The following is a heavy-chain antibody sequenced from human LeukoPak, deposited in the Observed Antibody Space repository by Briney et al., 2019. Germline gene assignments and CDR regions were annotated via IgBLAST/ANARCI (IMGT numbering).Heavy chain of an antibody. CDR2: LNSDGSST. V-gene: IGHV3-74*01. Sequence: GGSLRLSCAPSGFTFSSYWMRWVHQPPGEGLMWVSRLNSDGSSTGYADSVKGRFTISRDNAKNTLYLQMNSLRAEDTAVFYCARVGQAGYVGYPLDYRGQGTLVTVSS. CDR3: ARVGQAGYVGYPLDY. CDR1: GFTFSSYW. J-gene: IGHJ4*02. D-gene: IGHD5-12*01.